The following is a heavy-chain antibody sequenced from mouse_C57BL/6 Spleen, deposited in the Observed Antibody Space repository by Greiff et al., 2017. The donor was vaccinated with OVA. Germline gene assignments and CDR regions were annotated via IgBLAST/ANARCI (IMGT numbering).Heavy chain of an antibody. CDR3: AIYGNRHYYAMDY. J-gene: IGHJ4*01. CDR2: IYPGSGST. Sequence: QVQLKQPGAELVKPGASVKMSCKASGYTFTSYWITWVKQRPGQGLEWIGDIYPGSGSTNYNEKFKSKATLTVDTSSSTAYMQLSSLTSEDSAVYYCAIYGNRHYYAMDYWGQGTSVTVSS. V-gene: IGHV1-55*01. CDR1: GYTFTSYW. D-gene: IGHD2-1*01.